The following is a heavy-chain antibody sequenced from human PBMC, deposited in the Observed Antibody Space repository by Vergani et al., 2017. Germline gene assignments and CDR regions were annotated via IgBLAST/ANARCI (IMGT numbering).Heavy chain of an antibody. D-gene: IGHD2-21*01. CDR3: ARGAYGRSYP. J-gene: IGHJ5*02. Sequence: QVQLQESGPGLVKPSETLYLTCTVSGGSISSYYWSWIRQPPGKGLEWIGYIYYSGSTNYNPSLKSRVTISVDTSKNQFSLKLSSVTAADTAVYYCARGAYGRSYPWGQGTLVTVSS. V-gene: IGHV4-59*01. CDR2: IYYSGST. CDR1: GGSISSYY.